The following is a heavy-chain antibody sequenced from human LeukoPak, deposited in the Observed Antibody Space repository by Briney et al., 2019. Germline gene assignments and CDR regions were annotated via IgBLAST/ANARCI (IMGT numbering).Heavy chain of an antibody. J-gene: IGHJ3*02. Sequence: SGGSLRLSRAASGFTFSSYSMNWVRQAPGKGLEWVSSISSSSSYIYYADSVKGRFTISRDNAKNSLYLQMNSLRAEDTAVYYCASTSWGVPAAKGAFDIWGQGTMVTVSS. CDR1: GFTFSSYS. CDR2: ISSSSSYI. CDR3: ASTSWGVPAAKGAFDI. D-gene: IGHD2-2*01. V-gene: IGHV3-21*01.